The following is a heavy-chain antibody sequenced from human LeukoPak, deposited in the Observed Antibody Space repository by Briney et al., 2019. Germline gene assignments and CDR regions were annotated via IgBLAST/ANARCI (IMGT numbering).Heavy chain of an antibody. Sequence: PSETLSLTCTVSGGSITDHFWGWIRHTPGMGLEWIGHIYGSPTYNPSLKRRVTISDDTSENQIFLKLTSVTAADTAIYYCARRFRTSASGILHHDAYDIWGPGTEVIVSS. V-gene: IGHV4-4*09. D-gene: IGHD3-10*01. CDR1: GGSITDHF. CDR3: ARRFRTSASGILHHDAYDI. J-gene: IGHJ3*02. CDR2: IYGSP.